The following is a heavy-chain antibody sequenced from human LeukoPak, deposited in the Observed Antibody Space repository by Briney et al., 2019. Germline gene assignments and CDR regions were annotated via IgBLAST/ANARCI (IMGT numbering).Heavy chain of an antibody. J-gene: IGHJ4*02. D-gene: IGHD3-3*01. V-gene: IGHV1-3*01. CDR1: GYTFTSYA. CDR2: INAGNGNT. CDR3: ARASRDFWSGYYQDY. Sequence: ASVKVSCKASGYTFTSYAMHWVRQAPGQRLEWMGWINAGNGNTKYSQKFQGRVTITRDTSASTAYMELSSLRSEDTAVYYCARASRDFWSGYYQDYWGQGTLVTVSS.